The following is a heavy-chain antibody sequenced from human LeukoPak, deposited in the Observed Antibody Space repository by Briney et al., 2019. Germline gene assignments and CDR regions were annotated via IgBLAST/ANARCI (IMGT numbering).Heavy chain of an antibody. CDR1: GGSISSSDW. D-gene: IGHD3-10*01. Sequence: SGTLSLTCTVSGGSISSSDWWSWVRQPPGKGLEWIGEIYHSGSSHFNPSLESRVTISVDKSKNQFSLKLTSVTAADTAVYYCARDSIDTMVRGVIGYWGQGTLVTVSS. J-gene: IGHJ4*02. CDR3: ARDSIDTMVRGVIGY. CDR2: IYHSGSS. V-gene: IGHV4-4*02.